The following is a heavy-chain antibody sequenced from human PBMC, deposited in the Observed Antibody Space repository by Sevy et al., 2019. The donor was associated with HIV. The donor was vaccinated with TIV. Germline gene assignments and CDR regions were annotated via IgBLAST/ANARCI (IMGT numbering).Heavy chain of an antibody. D-gene: IGHD2-15*01. Sequence: ASMKVSCKVSGYTLTELSMHWVRQAPGKGLEWMGGFDPEDGETIYAQKFQGRVTMTEDTSTDTAYIELSSLRSEDTAGYYCATTKGGRYCSGGSCYPGYYYYGMDVWGQGTTVTVSS. CDR2: FDPEDGET. V-gene: IGHV1-24*01. CDR1: GYTLTELS. J-gene: IGHJ6*02. CDR3: ATTKGGRYCSGGSCYPGYYYYGMDV.